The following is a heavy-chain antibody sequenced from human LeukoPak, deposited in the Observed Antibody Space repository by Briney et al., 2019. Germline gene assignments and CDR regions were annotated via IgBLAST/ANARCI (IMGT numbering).Heavy chain of an antibody. CDR3: VGEPARIRY. Sequence: PGESLRLSCVVSGFTFSNAWMSWIRQAPGKGLEWVGRIKTKTDGDRTDYAAPVEGRFTISRDDSKNTLSLQMNSLKTEDTAVYYCVGEPARIRYWGQGTLVTVSS. V-gene: IGHV3-15*01. CDR1: GFTFSNAW. J-gene: IGHJ4*02. D-gene: IGHD3-16*01. CDR2: IKTKTDGDRT.